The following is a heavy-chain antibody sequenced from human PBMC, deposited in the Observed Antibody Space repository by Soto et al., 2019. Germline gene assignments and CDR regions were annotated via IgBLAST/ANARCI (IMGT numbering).Heavy chain of an antibody. CDR3: ARERGGATATLDYYYFYMDV. Sequence: QVQLVQSGAEVKKPGASVKVSCKTSGDSFSAYYLHWVRQAPQQGLEWLGWINPNGRATKYAQKCRGRVDTTKDTSHKTAYQELPRLRSDDTAIYYCARERGGATATLDYYYFYMDVWGKGTTVTDSS. CDR2: INPNGRAT. CDR1: GDSFSAYY. D-gene: IGHD5-12*01. V-gene: IGHV1-2*02. J-gene: IGHJ6*03.